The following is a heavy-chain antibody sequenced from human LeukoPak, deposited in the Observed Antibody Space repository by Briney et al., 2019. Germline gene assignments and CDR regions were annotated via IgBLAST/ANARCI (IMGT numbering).Heavy chain of an antibody. D-gene: IGHD3-22*01. Sequence: GASVKVSCKASGYTFTSYGISWVRQAPGQGLEWMGWISAYNGNTNYAQKLQGRVTMTTDTSTSTAYKELRSLRSDDTAVYYCARDQEPWSYYDSSGSSFDYWGQGTLVTVSS. CDR3: ARDQEPWSYYDSSGSSFDY. CDR1: GYTFTSYG. V-gene: IGHV1-18*01. CDR2: ISAYNGNT. J-gene: IGHJ4*02.